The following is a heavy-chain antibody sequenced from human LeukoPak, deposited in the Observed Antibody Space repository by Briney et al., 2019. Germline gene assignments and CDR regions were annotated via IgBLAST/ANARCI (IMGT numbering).Heavy chain of an antibody. CDR2: IYYSGST. D-gene: IGHD3-3*01. CDR3: ARDPTYYDFWSGSNGMDV. J-gene: IGHJ6*02. CDR1: GGSISSGGYY. Sequence: SQTLSLTCTVSGGSISSGGYYWSWIRQHPGKGLEWIGYIYYSGSTYYNPSLKSRVTISVDTSKNQFSLKLSSVTAADTAVYYCARDPTYYDFWSGSNGMDVWGQGTTVTVSS. V-gene: IGHV4-31*03.